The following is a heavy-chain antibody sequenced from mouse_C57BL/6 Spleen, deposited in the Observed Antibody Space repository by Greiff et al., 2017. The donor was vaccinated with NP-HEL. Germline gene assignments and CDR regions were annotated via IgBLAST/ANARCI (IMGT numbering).Heavy chain of an antibody. Sequence: QVQLQQPGAELVKPGASVKLSCKASGYTFTSYWMQWVKQRPGQGLEWIGEIDPSDSYTNYTQKFKGKATLTVDTSSSTAYMQRSSLTSEDSAVYYCARRGGSYYGNYVRAMDYWGQGTSVTVSS. CDR1: GYTFTSYW. V-gene: IGHV1-50*01. CDR2: IDPSDSYT. D-gene: IGHD2-10*01. J-gene: IGHJ4*01. CDR3: ARRGGSYYGNYVRAMDY.